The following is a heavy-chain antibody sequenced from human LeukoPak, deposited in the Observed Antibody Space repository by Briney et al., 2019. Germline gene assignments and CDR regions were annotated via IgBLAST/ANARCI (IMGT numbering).Heavy chain of an antibody. CDR3: ARRRDSSGYYYFDY. D-gene: IGHD3-22*01. V-gene: IGHV3-20*04. CDR2: LKWNGDNI. CDR1: GFTFSTYG. J-gene: IGHJ4*02. Sequence: GGSLRLFCAASGFTFSTYGMTWVRQAPGKGLEWVSGLKWNGDNIRYADSVKGRFTISRDNARSSLYLQMNSLRAEDTALYYCARRRDSSGYYYFDYWGQGTLVTVSS.